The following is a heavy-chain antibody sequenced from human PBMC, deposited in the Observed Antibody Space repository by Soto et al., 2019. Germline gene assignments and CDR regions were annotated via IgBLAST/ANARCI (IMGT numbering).Heavy chain of an antibody. CDR1: GYSFTSLD. CDR3: ARVVTAGVDS. D-gene: IGHD1-26*01. V-gene: IGHV1-8*01. CDR2: MQPSSGRT. Sequence: QVQLVQSGAEVRVPGASVKVSCKSSGYSFTSLDINWVRQTTGQGLEWMGWMQPSSGRTGYAQKFQGRVTMTRHTSIHTAYIELSSLTSDDTAFYYCARVVTAGVDSWGQGTLVTVSS. J-gene: IGHJ4*02.